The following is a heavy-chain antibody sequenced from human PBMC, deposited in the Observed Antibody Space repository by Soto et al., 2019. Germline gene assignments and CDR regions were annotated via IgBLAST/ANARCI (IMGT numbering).Heavy chain of an antibody. V-gene: IGHV4-30-2*01. CDR3: ARGGAVAAPRRGFDY. Sequence: SLSLSGAVSGGSISSGGYSWSWIRQPPGKGLEWIGYIYHSGSTYYNPSLKSRVTISVDMSKNQFSLKLSSVTAADTAVYYCARGGAVAAPRRGFDYWGQGTLVTVSS. D-gene: IGHD6-19*01. J-gene: IGHJ4*02. CDR1: GGSISSGGYS. CDR2: IYHSGST.